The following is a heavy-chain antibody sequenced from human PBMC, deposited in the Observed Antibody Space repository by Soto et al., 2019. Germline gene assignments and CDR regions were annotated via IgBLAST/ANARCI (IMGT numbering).Heavy chain of an antibody. CDR3: ARGTTWPVWFDP. CDR2: TYYSGST. J-gene: IGHJ5*02. CDR1: GGSISTSDYY. V-gene: IGHV4-39*01. Sequence: QVQLQESGPGLVKPSETLSLTCTVSGGSISTSDYYWGWIRQPPGKGLEWIGSTYYSGSTYYNPSLKSRVTVPDDTSKNPFSLKLRSVAATATAVYCCARGTTWPVWFDPWGQGTLVTVSS.